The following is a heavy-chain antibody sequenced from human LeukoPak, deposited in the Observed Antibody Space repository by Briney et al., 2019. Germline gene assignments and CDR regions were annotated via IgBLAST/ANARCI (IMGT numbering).Heavy chain of an antibody. V-gene: IGHV3-30*02. J-gene: IGHJ5*02. CDR2: IRYDGSNK. Sequence: GGSLRLSCAASGFTFSSYGMHWVRQAPGKGLEWVAFIRYDGSNKYYADSVKGRFTISRDNSKNTLYLQMNSLRAEDTAVYYCAKERYDEGNWFDPWGQGTLVTVSS. CDR1: GFTFSSYG. D-gene: IGHD3-9*01. CDR3: AKERYDEGNWFDP.